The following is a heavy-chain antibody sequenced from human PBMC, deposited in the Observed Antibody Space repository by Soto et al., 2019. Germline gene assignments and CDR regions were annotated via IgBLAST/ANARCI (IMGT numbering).Heavy chain of an antibody. CDR2: IHPGESDT. CDR3: ARHEATYYNFYGMDV. V-gene: IGHV5-51*01. Sequence: PGGSLKISCKRFWYSLTTYLIAWGGQMPGKGLEWMGSIHPGESDTRYSPSFQGQVTISADRSITTAYLQWSSLKASDTAMYYCARHEATYYNFYGMDVWGQGTTVTVSS. CDR1: WYSLTTYL. J-gene: IGHJ6*02.